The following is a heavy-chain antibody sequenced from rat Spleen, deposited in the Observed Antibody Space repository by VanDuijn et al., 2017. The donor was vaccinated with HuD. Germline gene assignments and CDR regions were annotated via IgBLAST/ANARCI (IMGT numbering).Heavy chain of an antibody. Sequence: EVQLVESDGGLVRPGRSLKLSCAASGFTFSDYYMAWVRQAPTEGLEWVATFSYEGSSTYYGDSVKGRFTISRDDAKSTLYLQMNNLRSEDTATYYCARGGFFRFWGQGVMVTVSS. D-gene: IGHD1-6*01. CDR1: GFTFSDYY. J-gene: IGHJ2*01. CDR3: ARGGFFRF. CDR2: FSYEGSST. V-gene: IGHV5-22*01.